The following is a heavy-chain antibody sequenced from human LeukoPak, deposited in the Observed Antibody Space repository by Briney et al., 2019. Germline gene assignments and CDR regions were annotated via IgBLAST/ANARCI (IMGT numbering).Heavy chain of an antibody. J-gene: IGHJ6*04. CDR1: GGSMSTYL. V-gene: IGHV4-59*01. CDR3: ARDRDDILTGPYMDV. D-gene: IGHD3-9*01. Sequence: SETLSLTCTVSGGSMSTYLWSWIRQPPGKGLEWIGYIYYSGSTNYNPSLKSRVTISLDTSKNQFSLKVSSVTAADTAVYYCARDRDDILTGPYMDVWGKGTTVTVSS. CDR2: IYYSGST.